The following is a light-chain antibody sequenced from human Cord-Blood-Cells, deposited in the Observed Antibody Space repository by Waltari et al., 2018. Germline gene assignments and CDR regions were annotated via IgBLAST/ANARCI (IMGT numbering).Light chain of an antibody. J-gene: IGKJ3*01. CDR1: QGISSY. V-gene: IGKV1-8*01. CDR2: AAS. CDR3: QQYYSYPFT. Sequence: AIRMTQSPSSLSASTGDRVTITCRASQGISSYLAWYQQKPGKAPKLLIYAASTLQSGVPSRFSCSGSGTDFTLTISCLQSEDFATYYCQQYYSYPFTVGPGTKVDIK.